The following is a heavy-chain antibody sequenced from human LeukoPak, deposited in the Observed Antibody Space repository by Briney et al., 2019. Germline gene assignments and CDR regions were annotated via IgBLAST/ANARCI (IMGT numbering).Heavy chain of an antibody. D-gene: IGHD6-19*01. Sequence: GGSLRLSCAASGFTFSSYAMSWVRQAPGKGLEWVSAISGSGGSTYYADSVKGRFTISTDNSKNTLYLQMNSLRPADTAVYYCAKDPEGIAVACNGDYWGQGTLVTVSS. J-gene: IGHJ4*02. CDR2: ISGSGGST. CDR1: GFTFSSYA. CDR3: AKDPEGIAVACNGDY. V-gene: IGHV3-23*01.